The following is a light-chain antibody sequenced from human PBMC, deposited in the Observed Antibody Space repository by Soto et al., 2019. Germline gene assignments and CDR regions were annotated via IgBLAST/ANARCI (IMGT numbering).Light chain of an antibody. Sequence: QSVLTQPPSVSGAPGQRVTISCTGSSSNIGAGYDVHWYQQPPGTAPKLLIYGNNNRPSGVPDRFSGSKSGTSASLAITGLQAEDEADYYCQSYDSSLSGYVFGTGTKVTVL. CDR2: GNN. J-gene: IGLJ1*01. CDR3: QSYDSSLSGYV. CDR1: SSNIGAGYD. V-gene: IGLV1-40*01.